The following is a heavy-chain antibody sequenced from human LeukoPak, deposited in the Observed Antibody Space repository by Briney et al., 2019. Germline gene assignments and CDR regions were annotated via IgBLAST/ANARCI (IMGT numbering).Heavy chain of an antibody. D-gene: IGHD4-17*01. CDR2: LYPSDSPT. CDR1: GYSFTSNL. V-gene: IGHV5-51*01. Sequence: GESLKISCKRSGYSFTSNLICWVRPMPGKSLEWMGILYPSDSPTRFGASFKGRVTISADKSSNTAYLQWSSLRASDTAIYYCARGRYWVTRGTTGVWFDSWGQGTLVTVSS. J-gene: IGHJ5*01. CDR3: ARGRYWVTRGTTGVWFDS.